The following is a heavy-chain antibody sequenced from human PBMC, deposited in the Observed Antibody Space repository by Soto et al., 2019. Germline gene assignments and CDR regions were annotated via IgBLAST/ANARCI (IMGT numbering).Heavy chain of an antibody. D-gene: IGHD6-13*01. V-gene: IGHV4-59*01. Sequence: SETLSLTCTVSGGSISSYYWSWIRQPPGKGLEWIGYIYYSGSTNYNPSLKSRVTISVDTSKNQFSLKLSSVTAADTAVYYCARLRHGGIAEAHLFDYWGQGTLVTVSS. J-gene: IGHJ4*02. CDR1: GGSISSYY. CDR2: IYYSGST. CDR3: ARLRHGGIAEAHLFDY.